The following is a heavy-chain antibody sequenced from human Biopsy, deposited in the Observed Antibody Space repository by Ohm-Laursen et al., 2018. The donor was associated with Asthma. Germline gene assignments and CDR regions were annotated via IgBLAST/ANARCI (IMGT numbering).Heavy chain of an antibody. CDR2: ISYDGSNK. Sequence: SLRLSCAASGFTFSSYAMHWVRQAPGKGLEWVAVISYDGSNKYYADSVKGRFTISRDNSKNTLYLQMNSLRAEDTAVYYCARDLHPTNHLGELSEGFDYWGQGTLVIVSS. CDR1: GFTFSSYA. J-gene: IGHJ4*02. D-gene: IGHD3-16*02. V-gene: IGHV3-30-3*01. CDR3: ARDLHPTNHLGELSEGFDY.